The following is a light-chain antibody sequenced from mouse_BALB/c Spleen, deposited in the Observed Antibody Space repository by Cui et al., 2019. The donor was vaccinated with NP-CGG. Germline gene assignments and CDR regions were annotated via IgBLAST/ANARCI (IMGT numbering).Light chain of an antibody. J-gene: IGLJ1*01. CDR3: ALWYSNHWV. Sequence: PVVTPESAPTTSPGETVTLTCRSSTGAVTTSNYANWVQEKPDHLFTGLIGGTNNRAPGVPARFSGSLIGDKAALTITGAQTEDEAMYFCALWYSNHWVFGGGTKLTVL. CDR1: TGAVTTSNY. V-gene: IGLV1*01. CDR2: GTN.